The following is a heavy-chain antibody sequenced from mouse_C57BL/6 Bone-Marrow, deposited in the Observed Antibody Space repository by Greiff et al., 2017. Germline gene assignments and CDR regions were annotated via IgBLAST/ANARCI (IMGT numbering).Heavy chain of an antibody. CDR3: ASRDDGYFDV. D-gene: IGHD2-3*01. CDR1: GYTFTNYW. J-gene: IGHJ1*03. CDR2: IYPGGGYT. Sequence: VQLQQSGAELVRPGTSVKMPCKASGYTFTNYWIGWAKQRPGHGLEWIGDIYPGGGYTNYNEKFKGKATLTADKSSSTAYMQFSSLTSEDSAFYYCASRDDGYFDVWGTGTTVTVSS. V-gene: IGHV1-63*01.